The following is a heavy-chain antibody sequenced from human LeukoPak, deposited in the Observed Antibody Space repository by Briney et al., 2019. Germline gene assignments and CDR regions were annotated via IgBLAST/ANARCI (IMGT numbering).Heavy chain of an antibody. J-gene: IGHJ3*01. V-gene: IGHV4-4*07. CDR1: GGSISGYY. CDR3: ARQTDSSRYYYLRAFDF. Sequence: SETLSLTCTVSGGSISGYYWSWIRQPAGKGLEWIGRIYTSGNTNYNPSLKSRLTISVDTSKNQFSLKLSSVTAADTAVYYCARQTDSSRYYYLRAFDFWAQGTMVTVSS. CDR2: IYTSGNT. D-gene: IGHD3-22*01.